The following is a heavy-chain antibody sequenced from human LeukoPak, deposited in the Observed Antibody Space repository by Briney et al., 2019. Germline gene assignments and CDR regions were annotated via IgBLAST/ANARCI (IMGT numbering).Heavy chain of an antibody. CDR1: GFTFSSYF. CDR3: AKGALITIFGVVPDY. D-gene: IGHD3-3*01. CDR2: ISGSGDDT. V-gene: IGHV3-23*01. Sequence: PGGSLRLSCAASGFTFSSYFMTWVRQAPGKGLEWVPAISGSGDDTYYADSVKGRFTISRDNSKNTLYVQMNSLRAEDTAVYYCAKGALITIFGVVPDYWGQGTLVTVSS. J-gene: IGHJ4*02.